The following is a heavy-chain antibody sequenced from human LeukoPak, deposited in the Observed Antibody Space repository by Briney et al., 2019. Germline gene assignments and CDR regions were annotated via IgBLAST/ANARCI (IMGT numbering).Heavy chain of an antibody. CDR1: GFTFSSYG. CDR3: ARDRLAAGQGHAWYFDY. V-gene: IGHV3-33*01. CDR2: IWYDGSNK. Sequence: GRSLRLSCAASGFTFSSYGMHWVRQAPGKGLEWVAVIWYDGSNKYYADSVKGRFTISRDNSKNTLYLQMNSLRGEDTAVYYCARDRLAAGQGHAWYFDYWGQGILVTVSS. J-gene: IGHJ4*02. D-gene: IGHD6-13*01.